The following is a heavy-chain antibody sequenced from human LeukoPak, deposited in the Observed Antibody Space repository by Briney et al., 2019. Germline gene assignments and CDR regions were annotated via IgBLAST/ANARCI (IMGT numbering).Heavy chain of an antibody. CDR3: ARTQSGFDS. CDR1: GGSVTSGGYY. J-gene: IGHJ5*01. CDR2: ISHSGST. Sequence: SETLSLTCTVSGGSVTSGGYYWSWIRQHPGKGLEWIGYISHSGSTYYIPSLKSRLTISLDTSKNQFSLKLSSVTAADTAVYYCARTQSGFDSWGQGTLVTVSS. D-gene: IGHD6-19*01. V-gene: IGHV4-31*03.